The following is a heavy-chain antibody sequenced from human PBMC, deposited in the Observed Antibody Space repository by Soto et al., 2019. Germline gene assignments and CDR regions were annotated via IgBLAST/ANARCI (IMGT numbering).Heavy chain of an antibody. CDR3: ARCVEAMVRGGEQAFDL. V-gene: IGHV1-69*02. D-gene: IGHD3-10*01. CDR1: GCTFRSYT. CDR2: IIPNLGIA. Sequence: QVQLVQSGAEVKKPGSSVKVSCKASGCTFRSYTISWVRQAPGQGLEWMGRIIPNLGIANYAQKFQGRVTMTADTSTVTAYMELSSMRSEDTAVYYCARCVEAMVRGGEQAFDLWGRGSMVTVSS. J-gene: IGHJ3*01.